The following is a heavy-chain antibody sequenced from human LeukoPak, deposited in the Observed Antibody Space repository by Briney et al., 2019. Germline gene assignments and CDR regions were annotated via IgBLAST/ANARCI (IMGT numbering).Heavy chain of an antibody. V-gene: IGHV3-21*01. CDR1: GFTFSSYS. CDR3: ARDLSSYNWFDP. Sequence: GGSLRLSCAASGFTFSSYSMNWVRQAPGKGLEWVSSTSSSSSYIYYADSVKGRFTISRDDAKNSLYLQMNSLRAEDTAVYYCARDLSSYNWFDPWGQGTLVTVSS. CDR2: TSSSSSYI. J-gene: IGHJ5*02.